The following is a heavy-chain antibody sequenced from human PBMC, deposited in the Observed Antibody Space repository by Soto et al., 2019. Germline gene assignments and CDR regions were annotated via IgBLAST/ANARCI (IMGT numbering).Heavy chain of an antibody. V-gene: IGHV4-59*01. CDR3: ARMVDP. CDR2: IYYSGST. Sequence: PSETLSLTCTVSGGSISSYYWSWIRQPPGKGLEWIGYIYYSGSTNYNPSLKSRVTISVDTSKNQFSLKLSSVTAADTAVYYCARMVDPWGQGTLVTVSP. D-gene: IGHD2-15*01. CDR1: GGSISSYY. J-gene: IGHJ5*02.